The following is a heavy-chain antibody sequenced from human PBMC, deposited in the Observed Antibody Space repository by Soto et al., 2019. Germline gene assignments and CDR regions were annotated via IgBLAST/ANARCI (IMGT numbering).Heavy chain of an antibody. J-gene: IGHJ5*02. V-gene: IGHV3-11*06. CDR3: ARTSSSWINWFDP. D-gene: IGHD6-13*01. CDR2: ISSSSSYT. CDR1: GFTFSDYY. Sequence: GSLRLSCAASGFTFSDYYMSWIRQAPGKGLEWVSYISSSSSYTNYADSVKGRFTISRDNAKNSLYLQMNSLRAEDTAVYYCARTSSSWINWFDPWGQGTQVTVSS.